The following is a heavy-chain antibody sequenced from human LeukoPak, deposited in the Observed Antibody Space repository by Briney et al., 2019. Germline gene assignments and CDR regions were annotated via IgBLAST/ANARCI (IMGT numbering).Heavy chain of an antibody. V-gene: IGHV5-51*01. J-gene: IGHJ4*02. D-gene: IGHD3-10*01. CDR2: VNPDDSDT. CDR3: ARLRWPRGGRSSFDY. Sequence: GESLKISCKGSGYSFGSHWIGWVRQMPGKGLEWMGIVNPDDSDTIYSPSFQGQVTISADESITTAYLQWSSLKASDTAMYYCARLRWPRGGRSSFDYWGQGALVTVSS. CDR1: GYSFGSHW.